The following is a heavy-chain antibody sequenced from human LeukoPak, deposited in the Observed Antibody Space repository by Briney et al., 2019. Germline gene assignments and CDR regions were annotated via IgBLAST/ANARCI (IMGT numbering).Heavy chain of an antibody. J-gene: IGHJ5*02. D-gene: IGHD4-17*01. CDR1: GYTFTGYF. CDR3: ARGQPYGDYNWFDL. CDR2: INSNTGGT. Sequence: ASVKVSCKGSGYTFTGYFMHWLHQAPGQGLEWMERINSNTGGTTYAQKFQGRVTMTRDTSIATAHMELSRLKSDDTAVYYCARGQPYGDYNWFDLWGQGALVTVSS. V-gene: IGHV1-2*06.